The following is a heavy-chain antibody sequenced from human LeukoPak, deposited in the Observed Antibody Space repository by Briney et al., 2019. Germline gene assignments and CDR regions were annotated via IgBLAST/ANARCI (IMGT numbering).Heavy chain of an antibody. CDR3: ARERGGYSDDAFDI. V-gene: IGHV4-30-2*01. CDR2: IYYTGST. J-gene: IGHJ3*02. CDR1: GGSISSGGYS. D-gene: IGHD3-22*01. Sequence: PSETLSLTCAVSGGSISSGGYSWSWIRQPPGKGLEWIGYIYYTGSTYYNPSLKSRGTISVDRSKNQFSLKLSSVTAADTAVYYCARERGGYSDDAFDIWGQGTMVTVSS.